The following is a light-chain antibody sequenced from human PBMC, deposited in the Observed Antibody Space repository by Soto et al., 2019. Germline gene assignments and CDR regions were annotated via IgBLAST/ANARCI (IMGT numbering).Light chain of an antibody. CDR2: SHN. CDR3: ATWDDSLDGYV. V-gene: IGLV1-44*01. Sequence: QSVLTQPPSASGTPGQRVTISCSGSSSNIGGNTVNWYQQLPGTAPKLLIYSHNQRPSGVPDRFSVSKSGTSASLAISGLQSEDEADYYCATWDDSLDGYVFGTGTKLTVL. CDR1: SSNIGGNT. J-gene: IGLJ1*01.